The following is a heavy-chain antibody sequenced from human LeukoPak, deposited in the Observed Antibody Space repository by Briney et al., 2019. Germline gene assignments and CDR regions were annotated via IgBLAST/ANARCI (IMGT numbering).Heavy chain of an antibody. V-gene: IGHV4-4*09. D-gene: IGHD5-12*01. J-gene: IGHJ6*02. CDR2: IYSSGST. CDR1: GDSISTSS. CDR3: ARFGRVAAAGAYDYHSMDV. Sequence: SETLSLTCSVSGDSISTSSWSWIRQPPGQGPELIGDIYSSGSTDHNPSLRSRVSFSVDTSKNQFSLKLNSVTAADTALYYCARFGRVAAAGAYDYHSMDVWGQGITVTVSS.